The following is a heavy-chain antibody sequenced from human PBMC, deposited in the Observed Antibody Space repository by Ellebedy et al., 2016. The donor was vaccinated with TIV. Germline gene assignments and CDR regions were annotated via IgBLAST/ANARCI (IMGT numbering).Heavy chain of an antibody. CDR2: TYYRSKWYH. V-gene: IGHV6-1*01. D-gene: IGHD6-19*01. J-gene: IGHJ4*02. CDR3: ARGVWQWLVPLYYFDS. CDR1: GDSVSSNSAT. Sequence: SQTLSLTCAISGDSVSSNSATWNWIRQSPSRGLAWLGRTYYRSKWYHEYVVSVKSRITINPDTSMNQFSLQLNSVTPEDTAVYYCARGVWQWLVPLYYFDSWGQGTLVTVSS.